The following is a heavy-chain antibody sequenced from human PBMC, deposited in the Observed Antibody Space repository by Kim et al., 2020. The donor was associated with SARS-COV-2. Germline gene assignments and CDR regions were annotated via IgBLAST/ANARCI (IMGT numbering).Heavy chain of an antibody. CDR1: GFTFDDYT. J-gene: IGHJ6*02. V-gene: IGHV3-43*01. CDR2: ISWDGGST. CDR3: AKDLALRFGRYYYYGMDV. D-gene: IGHD3-10*01. Sequence: GGSLRLSCAASGFTFDDYTMHWVRQAPGKGLEWVSLISWDGGSTYYADSVKGRFTISRDNSKNSLYLQMNSLRTEDTALYYCAKDLALRFGRYYYYGMDVWGQGTTVTVSS.